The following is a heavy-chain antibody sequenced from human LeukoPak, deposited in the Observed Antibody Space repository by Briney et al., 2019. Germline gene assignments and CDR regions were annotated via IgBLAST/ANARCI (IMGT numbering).Heavy chain of an antibody. CDR3: ARDRRWQLVGTIDY. CDR1: GFTFSSYA. V-gene: IGHV3-30-3*01. D-gene: IGHD6-6*01. Sequence: PGRSLRLSFAASGFTFSSYAMHWVRQAPGKGLEWVAVISYDGSSKYYADSVKGRFTISRDNSKNTLYLQMNSLRAEDTAVYYCARDRRWQLVGTIDYWGQGTLVTVSS. CDR2: ISYDGSSK. J-gene: IGHJ4*02.